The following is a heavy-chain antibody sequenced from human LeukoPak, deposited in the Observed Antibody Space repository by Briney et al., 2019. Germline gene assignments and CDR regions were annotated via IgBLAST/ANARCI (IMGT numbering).Heavy chain of an antibody. CDR1: GGSISSSSYY. J-gene: IGHJ5*02. V-gene: IGHV4-39*02. Sequence: SETLSLTCTVSGGSISSSSYYWGWIRQPPGKGLALIGSIYYSGSTYYNPSLKSRVTISVDTSKNQFSLKLSSVTAADTAVYYCAGEYCSSTSCYPGGHWFDPWGQGTLVTVSS. CDR2: IYYSGST. CDR3: AGEYCSSTSCYPGGHWFDP. D-gene: IGHD2-2*01.